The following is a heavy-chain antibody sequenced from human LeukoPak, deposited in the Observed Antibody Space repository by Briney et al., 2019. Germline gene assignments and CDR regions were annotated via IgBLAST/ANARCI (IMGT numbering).Heavy chain of an antibody. J-gene: IGHJ4*02. CDR3: TVSSSSRFDY. CDR1: GGTFSSYT. D-gene: IGHD6-6*01. CDR2: IIPIFGTA. Sequence: SVKVSCKASGGTFSSYTISWVRQAPGQGLEWMGGIIPIFGTANYAQKFQGRVTITADESTSTAYMELSSLRSEDTAVYYCTVSSSSRFDYWGQGTLVTVSS. V-gene: IGHV1-69*13.